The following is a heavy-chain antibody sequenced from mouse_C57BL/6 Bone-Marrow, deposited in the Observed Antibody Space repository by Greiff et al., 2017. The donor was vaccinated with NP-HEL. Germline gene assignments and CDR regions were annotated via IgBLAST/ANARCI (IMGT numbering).Heavy chain of an antibody. J-gene: IGHJ3*01. CDR2: IYPGDGDT. CDR1: GYAFSSSW. D-gene: IGHD2-3*01. V-gene: IGHV1-82*01. Sequence: VQLQQSGPELVKPGASVKISCKASGYAFSSSWMNWVKQRPGKGLEWIGRIYPGDGDTNYNGKFKGKATLTADKSSSTAYMQLSSLTSEDSAVYFCASWLLEFAYWGQGTLVTVSA. CDR3: ASWLLEFAY.